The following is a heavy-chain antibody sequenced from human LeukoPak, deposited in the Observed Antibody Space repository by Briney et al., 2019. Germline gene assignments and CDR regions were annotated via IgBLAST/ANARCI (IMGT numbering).Heavy chain of an antibody. J-gene: IGHJ4*02. CDR1: GGAISGFY. D-gene: IGHD2-15*01. V-gene: IGHV4-59*08. Sequence: PSETLSLTCTVSGGAISGFYWSWIRQPPGKGLEYIGYIYYSGSTNYNPSLKSRLTISVDTPKNQFSLWLSALSAPDTPLYYCAAHHNCSSDYFYFEYWGPGTTVTV. CDR2: IYYSGST. CDR3: AAHHNCSSDYFYFEY.